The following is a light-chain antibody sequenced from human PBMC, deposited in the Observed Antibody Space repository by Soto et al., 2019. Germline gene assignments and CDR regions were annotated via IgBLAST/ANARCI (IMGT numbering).Light chain of an antibody. Sequence: QSALTQPASVSGSPGQSITISCTGTSSDVGGYNYVSWYQQHPGKAPKLMIYDVSSRPSGVSNRFSGSKSGNTASLTISGLQAEDEADYYCSSYTRNNNSPLFGGGTKVTVL. CDR3: SSYTRNNNSPL. J-gene: IGLJ2*01. V-gene: IGLV2-14*01. CDR2: DVS. CDR1: SSDVGGYNY.